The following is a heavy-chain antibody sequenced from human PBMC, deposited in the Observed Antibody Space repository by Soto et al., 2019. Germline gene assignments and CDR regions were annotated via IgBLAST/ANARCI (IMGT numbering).Heavy chain of an antibody. CDR1: GSSFTSYW. CDR2: IYPGDSDT. Sequence: GESLKISCKGSGSSFTSYWIGWVRQMPGKGLEWMGIIYPGDSDTRYSPSFQGQVTISADKSISTAYLQWSSLKASDTAMYYCARQYDILTGYYALDYWGQGTLVTVSS. D-gene: IGHD3-9*01. J-gene: IGHJ4*02. V-gene: IGHV5-51*01. CDR3: ARQYDILTGYYALDY.